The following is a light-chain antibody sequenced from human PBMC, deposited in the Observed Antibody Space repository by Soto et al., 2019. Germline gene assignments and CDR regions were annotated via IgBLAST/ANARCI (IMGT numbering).Light chain of an antibody. CDR3: QQYKYYST. J-gene: IGKJ2*01. CDR1: QSLDSF. Sequence: DIQMAQSPSTLSASVGDRVTITCRASQSLDSFLAWYQQKPGRAPKLLIYTASVLETGVPSRFRGSGSETEFTLTISSLQPDDFATYYCQQYKYYSTFGQGTKVDIK. CDR2: TAS. V-gene: IGKV1-5*03.